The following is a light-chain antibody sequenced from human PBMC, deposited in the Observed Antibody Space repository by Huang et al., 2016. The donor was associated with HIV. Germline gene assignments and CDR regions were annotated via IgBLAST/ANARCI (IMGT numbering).Light chain of an antibody. V-gene: IGKV3-20*01. CDR3: YHYGATLCA. Sequence: ELVLTQSPGTLSSSPGVAAVISCRGSQSLDKGFLSWYRHKPGQAPELLIFYASQTRSSIPDRVVCRGSEPDFILTITVLDPEDFAFYFSYHYGATLCAFGRGTRVDMK. CDR1: QSLDKGF. J-gene: IGKJ1*01. CDR2: YAS.